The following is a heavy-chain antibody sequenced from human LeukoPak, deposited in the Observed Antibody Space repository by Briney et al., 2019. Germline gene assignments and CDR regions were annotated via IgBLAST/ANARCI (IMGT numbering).Heavy chain of an antibody. V-gene: IGHV4-39*07. D-gene: IGHD3-3*01. CDR1: GGSISSSSYY. CDR2: IYYSGST. J-gene: IGHJ5*02. Sequence: SETLSLTCTVSGGSISSSSYYWGWIRQPPGKGLEWIGSIYYSGSTYYNPSLKSGVTISVDTSKNQFSLKLSSVTAADTAVYYCARDVPSITIFGVATGVGDWFDPWGQGALVTVSS. CDR3: ARDVPSITIFGVATGVGDWFDP.